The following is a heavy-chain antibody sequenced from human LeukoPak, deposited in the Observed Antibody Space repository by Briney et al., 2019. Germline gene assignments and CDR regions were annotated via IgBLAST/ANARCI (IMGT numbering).Heavy chain of an antibody. CDR2: ISYDGSNK. Sequence: GGSLRLSCTASGFTFSSYVMHWVRQAPGKGLEWVAVISYDGSNKYYADSVKGRFTISRDNSKNTLYLQMSSLRAEDTAVYYCARGSYSSGDRSYFDYWGQGTLVTVSS. CDR1: GFTFSSYV. CDR3: ARGSYSSGDRSYFDY. D-gene: IGHD3-22*01. V-gene: IGHV3-30-3*01. J-gene: IGHJ4*02.